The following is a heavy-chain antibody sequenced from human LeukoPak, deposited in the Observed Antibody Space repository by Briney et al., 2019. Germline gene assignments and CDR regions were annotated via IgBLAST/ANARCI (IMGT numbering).Heavy chain of an antibody. CDR3: ARSTRPRGMDV. CDR1: SGSISSYY. CDR2: IYYSGST. D-gene: IGHD4-11*01. J-gene: IGHJ6*02. Sequence: SETLSLTCTVSSGSISSYYWSWIRQPPGKGLEWIGYIYYSGSTNYNPSLKSRVTMSVDTSKNQFSLKLSSVTAADTAVYYCARSTRPRGMDVWGQGTTVTVSS. V-gene: IGHV4-59*12.